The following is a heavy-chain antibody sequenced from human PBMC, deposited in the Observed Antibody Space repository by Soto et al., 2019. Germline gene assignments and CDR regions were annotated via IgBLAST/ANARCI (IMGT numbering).Heavy chain of an antibody. CDR3: ARVFQGRAKYSSSWCPIRTYYYYGMDV. CDR2: IWYDGSNK. Sequence: PGGSLRLSCASSGLTFSSYGMHWVRQAPGKGLERVAVIWYDGSNKYYADSVKGRFTISRDNSKNTLYLQMNSLRAEDTAVYYCARVFQGRAKYSSSWCPIRTYYYYGMDVWGQGTTVTVSS. D-gene: IGHD6-13*01. CDR1: GLTFSSYG. J-gene: IGHJ6*02. V-gene: IGHV3-33*01.